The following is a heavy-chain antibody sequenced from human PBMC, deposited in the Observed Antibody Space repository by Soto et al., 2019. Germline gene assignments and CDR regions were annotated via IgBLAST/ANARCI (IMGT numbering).Heavy chain of an antibody. Sequence: ASVKVSCKASGYTFTGYYMHWVRQAPGQGLEWMGWINPNSGGTNYAQKFQGWVTMTRDTSISTAYMELSSLRSDDTAVYYCATEYAANSDAFDIWGQGTMVTVSS. D-gene: IGHD2-15*01. J-gene: IGHJ3*02. V-gene: IGHV1-2*04. CDR1: GYTFTGYY. CDR3: ATEYAANSDAFDI. CDR2: INPNSGGT.